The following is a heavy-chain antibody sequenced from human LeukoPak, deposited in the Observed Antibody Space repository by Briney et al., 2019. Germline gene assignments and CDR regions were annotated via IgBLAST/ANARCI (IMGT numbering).Heavy chain of an antibody. Sequence: GASVKVSCKASGYTFTGHYMHWVRQAPGQGLEWMGWINSNSGGTHCAQKFQGRVTMTRDTSISTAYMELSRLSSDDTAVYYCARAPLGYCTTNACYAGDYWDQGTLVTVSS. CDR1: GYTFTGHY. D-gene: IGHD2-8*01. CDR2: INSNSGGT. CDR3: ARAPLGYCTTNACYAGDY. V-gene: IGHV1-2*02. J-gene: IGHJ4*02.